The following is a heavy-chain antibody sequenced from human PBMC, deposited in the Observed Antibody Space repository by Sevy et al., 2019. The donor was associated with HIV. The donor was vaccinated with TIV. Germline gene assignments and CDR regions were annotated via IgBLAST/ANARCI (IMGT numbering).Heavy chain of an antibody. CDR1: GFTFSSYW. V-gene: IGHV3-7*01. Sequence: GGSLRLSCAASGFTFSSYWMTWVRQAPGKGLEWVANIKQDMSEKYYADSVKGRCTISRDNARNSLYVQMESLRAEDTAVYYCARAQQVTMLVVIGGLYFDFWGQGTLVTVSS. D-gene: IGHD3-22*01. J-gene: IGHJ4*02. CDR3: ARAQQVTMLVVIGGLYFDF. CDR2: IKQDMSEK.